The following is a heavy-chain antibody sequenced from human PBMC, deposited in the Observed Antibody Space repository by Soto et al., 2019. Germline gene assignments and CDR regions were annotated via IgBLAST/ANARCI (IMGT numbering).Heavy chain of an antibody. CDR2: IKQDGSEK. D-gene: IGHD3-16*01. V-gene: IGHV3-7*05. CDR1: GFTFSSYW. J-gene: IGHJ5*02. Sequence: EVQLVESGGGLVQPGGSLRLSCAASGFTFSSYWMSWVRQAPGKGLEWVANIKQDGSEKYYVDSVKGRFTISRDNAKNSLYLQMNSLRAEDTAVYYCARVLGDYVVYWFDPWGQGTLVTVSS. CDR3: ARVLGDYVVYWFDP.